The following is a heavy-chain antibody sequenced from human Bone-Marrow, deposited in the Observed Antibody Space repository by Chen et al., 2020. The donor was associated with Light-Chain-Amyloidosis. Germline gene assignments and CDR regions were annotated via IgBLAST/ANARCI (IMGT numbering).Heavy chain of an antibody. CDR1: GGSFSGYY. J-gene: IGHJ5*02. CDR2: INHSGST. Sequence: QVQLQQWGAGLLKPSETLSLTCAVYGGSFSGYYWSWIRQPPGKGLEWIGEINHSGSTNYNPSLKSRVTISVDTSKNQFSLKLSSVTAADTAVYYCARNIGFLVWLLYPSSHTFGPGYNWFDPWGQGTLVTVSS. V-gene: IGHV4-34*01. D-gene: IGHD3-3*02. CDR3: ARNIGFLVWLLYPSSHTFGPGYNWFDP.